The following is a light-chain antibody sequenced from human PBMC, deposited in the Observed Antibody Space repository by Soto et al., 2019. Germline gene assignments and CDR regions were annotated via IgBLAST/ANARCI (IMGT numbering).Light chain of an antibody. CDR3: QQYNSWPPIT. V-gene: IGKV3-11*01. J-gene: IGKJ5*01. CDR2: DAS. CDR1: QSVSTY. Sequence: EIVLTQSPATLSLSPWERATLSCRASQSVSTYLAWYQQKPGQAPRLLISDASNRATGIPDRFSGGGSGTEFTLTISSLQSEDFVVYYCQQYNSWPPITFGQGTRLEIK.